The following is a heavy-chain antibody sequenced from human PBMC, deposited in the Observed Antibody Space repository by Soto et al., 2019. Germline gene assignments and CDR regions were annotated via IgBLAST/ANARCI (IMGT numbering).Heavy chain of an antibody. CDR2: ISYDGSNK. J-gene: IGHJ4*02. Sequence: GGSLRLSCAASGFTFSSFGMHWVRQAPGKGLEWVALISYDGSNKYYADTVKGRFTISRDKSKNTLYLQMNSLRAEDTAVYYCAKDRGWSSADLDYWGQGTLVTVSS. D-gene: IGHD6-19*01. V-gene: IGHV3-30*18. CDR1: GFTFSSFG. CDR3: AKDRGWSSADLDY.